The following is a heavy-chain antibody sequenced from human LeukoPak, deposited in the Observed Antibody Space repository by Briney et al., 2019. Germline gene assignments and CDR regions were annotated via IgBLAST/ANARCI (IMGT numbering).Heavy chain of an antibody. Sequence: SETLSLTCAVYGGSFSGYYWSWIRQPPGKGLEWIGEINHSGSTNYNPSLKSRVTISVDTSKNQFSLKLRSVTAADKAVYYCARHAGYCSSTSCSLYYNYMDVWGKGTTVTVSS. CDR1: GGSFSGYY. J-gene: IGHJ6*03. CDR3: ARHAGYCSSTSCSLYYNYMDV. D-gene: IGHD2-2*01. V-gene: IGHV4-34*01. CDR2: INHSGST.